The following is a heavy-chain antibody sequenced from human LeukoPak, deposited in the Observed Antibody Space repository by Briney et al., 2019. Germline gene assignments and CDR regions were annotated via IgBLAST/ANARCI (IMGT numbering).Heavy chain of an antibody. D-gene: IGHD6-13*01. V-gene: IGHV3-23*01. CDR2: ISGSGGST. CDR3: AKLEAAAGTFGY. Sequence: PGGSLRLSCAASGFIFSSCAMSWVRQAPGKGLEWVSTISGSGGSTYYADSVKGRFTISRDNSKNTLYLQMNSLRAEDTAVYYCAKLEAAAGTFGYWGQGTLVTVSS. J-gene: IGHJ4*02. CDR1: GFIFSSCA.